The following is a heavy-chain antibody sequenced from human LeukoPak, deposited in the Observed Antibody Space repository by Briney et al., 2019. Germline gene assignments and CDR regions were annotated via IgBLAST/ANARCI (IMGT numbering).Heavy chain of an antibody. J-gene: IGHJ4*02. CDR3: ARSVDSGSYYFDY. Sequence: GGSLRLSCSASGFTFSSYAMHWVRQAPGKGLECVSAISSNGGSTYYADSVKGRFTISRDNSKNTLYLQMSSLRAEDTAVYYCARSVDSGSYYFDYWGQGTLVTVSS. CDR1: GFTFSSYA. CDR2: ISSNGGST. V-gene: IGHV3-64D*06. D-gene: IGHD1-26*01.